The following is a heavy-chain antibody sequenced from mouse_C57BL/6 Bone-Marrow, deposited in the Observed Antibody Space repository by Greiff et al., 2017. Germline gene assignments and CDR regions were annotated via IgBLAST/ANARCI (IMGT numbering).Heavy chain of an antibody. CDR3: ATTTAQATFLFYY. CDR1: GYTFTSYW. J-gene: IGHJ2*01. CDR2: IDPSDSYT. D-gene: IGHD3-2*02. Sequence: VQLQQPGAELVMPGASVKLSCKASGYTFTSYWMHWVKQRPGQGLEWIGEIDPSDSYTNYNQKFKGKSTLTVDKSSSTAYMQLSSLTSEDSAVYYCATTTAQATFLFYYWGQGTTLTVSS. V-gene: IGHV1-69*01.